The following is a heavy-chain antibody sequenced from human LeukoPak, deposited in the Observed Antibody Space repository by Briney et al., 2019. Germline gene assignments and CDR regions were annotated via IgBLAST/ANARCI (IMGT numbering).Heavy chain of an antibody. CDR3: TTEEVVVVVAATPDYYYYMDV. J-gene: IGHJ6*03. D-gene: IGHD2-15*01. V-gene: IGHV3-15*01. Sequence: GGSLRLSCAASGFTFSNAWMSWVRQAPGKGLEWVGRIKSKTDGGTTDYAAPVKGRFTISRDDSKNTLYLQMNSLKTEDTAVYYCTTEEVVVVVAATPDYYYYMDVWGKGTTVTVSS. CDR2: IKSKTDGGTT. CDR1: GFTFSNAW.